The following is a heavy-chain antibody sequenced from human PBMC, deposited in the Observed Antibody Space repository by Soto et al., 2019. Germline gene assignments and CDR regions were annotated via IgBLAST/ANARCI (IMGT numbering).Heavy chain of an antibody. CDR2: TYYRSKWYN. CDR1: GDSVSSNSAA. D-gene: IGHD2-15*01. V-gene: IGHV6-1*01. CDR3: VVVAATPAYYFDY. J-gene: IGHJ4*02. Sequence: SQTLSLTCAISGDSVSSNSAAWNWIRQSPSRGLEWLGRTYYRSKWYNDYAVSVKSQITINPDTSKNQFSLQLNSVTPEDTAVYYGVVVAATPAYYFDYWGQGTLDTVSS.